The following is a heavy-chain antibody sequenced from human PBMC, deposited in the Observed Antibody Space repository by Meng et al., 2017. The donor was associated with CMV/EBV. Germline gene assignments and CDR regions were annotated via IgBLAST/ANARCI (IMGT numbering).Heavy chain of an antibody. D-gene: IGHD3-3*01. CDR2: ISSSSSYI. CDR1: GFTFSSYS. CDR3: ARVVIMVYHYYGMDV. Sequence: GGSLRLSCAASGFTFSSYSMNWVRQAPGKGLEWVSSISSSSSYIYYADSVKGRFTISRDNAKNSLYLQMNSLRAEDTAVYYCARVVIMVYHYYGMDVWGQGTTVTVSS. J-gene: IGHJ6*02. V-gene: IGHV3-21*01.